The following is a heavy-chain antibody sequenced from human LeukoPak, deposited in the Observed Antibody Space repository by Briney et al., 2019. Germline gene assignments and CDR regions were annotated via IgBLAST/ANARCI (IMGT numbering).Heavy chain of an antibody. CDR1: GCTFSEYY. Sequence: GGSLRLSCAASGCTFSEYYKSWIRQAAGKGLDWVSDNNSSGSSTFYADSVKGRFTISRDNAKNSLYLQMNALSPDDTAIYYCATRYSPFDFWGQGTLVTVSS. V-gene: IGHV3-11*04. J-gene: IGHJ4*02. CDR2: NNSSGSST. D-gene: IGHD5-18*01. CDR3: ATRYSPFDF.